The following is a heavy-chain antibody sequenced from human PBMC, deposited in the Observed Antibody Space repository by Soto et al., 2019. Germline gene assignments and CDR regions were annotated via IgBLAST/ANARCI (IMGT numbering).Heavy chain of an antibody. CDR1: GYTFTSYG. V-gene: IGHV1-18*01. D-gene: IGHD1-26*01. CDR3: ARAMDLYSGSPRDAFDI. J-gene: IGHJ3*02. Sequence: QVQLVQSGAEVKKPGASVKVSCKASGYTFTSYGISWVRQAPGQGLEWMGWISAYNGNTNYAQKLQGSVTMTTDTSTSTAYMELRSLRSDDTAVYYCARAMDLYSGSPRDAFDIWGQGTMVTVSS. CDR2: ISAYNGNT.